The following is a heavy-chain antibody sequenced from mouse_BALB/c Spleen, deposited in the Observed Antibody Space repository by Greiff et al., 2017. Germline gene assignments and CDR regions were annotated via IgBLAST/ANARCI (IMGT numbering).Heavy chain of an antibody. J-gene: IGHJ2*01. Sequence: EVQLQESGGGLVKPGGSLKLSCAASGFTFSSYAMSWVRQTPEKRLEWVASISSGGSTYYPDSVKGRFTISRDKARNILYLQMSSLKSEDTAMYYCARDYGSSYYFDYWGEGTTLTVSS. CDR3: ARDYGSSYYFDY. CDR2: ISSGGST. V-gene: IGHV5-6-5*01. D-gene: IGHD1-1*01. CDR1: GFTFSSYA.